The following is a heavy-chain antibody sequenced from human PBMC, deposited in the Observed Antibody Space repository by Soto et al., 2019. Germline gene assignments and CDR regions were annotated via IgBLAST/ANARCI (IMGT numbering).Heavy chain of an antibody. Sequence: SETLSLTCTVSGGSISSGDFCWSWIRQPPGKGLEWIGYIYYSGSTYYNPSLTSRVTISVDTSKNQFSLKLSSVTAADTAVYYGARGSYHYDSSGYYHYGGQGTLVTVS. D-gene: IGHD3-22*01. J-gene: IGHJ4*02. V-gene: IGHV4-30-4*01. CDR2: IYYSGST. CDR1: GGSISSGDFC. CDR3: ARGSYHYDSSGYYHY.